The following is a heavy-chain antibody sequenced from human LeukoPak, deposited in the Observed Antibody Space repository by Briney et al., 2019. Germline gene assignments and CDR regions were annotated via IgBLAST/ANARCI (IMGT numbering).Heavy chain of an antibody. V-gene: IGHV7-4-1*02. D-gene: IGHD6-19*01. CDR2: INTNTGNP. CDR1: GYTFTSYA. CDR3: AREGSRLAINWFDP. J-gene: IGHJ5*02. Sequence: ASVKVSCKASGYTFTSYAMNWVRQAPGQGLEWMGWINTNTGNPTYAQAFTGRFVFSLDTSVSTAYLQISSLKAEDTAVYYCAREGSRLAINWFDPWGQGTLVSASS.